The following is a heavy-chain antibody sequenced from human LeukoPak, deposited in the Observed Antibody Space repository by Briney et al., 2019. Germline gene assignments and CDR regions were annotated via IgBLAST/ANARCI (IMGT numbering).Heavy chain of an antibody. V-gene: IGHV4-39*07. CDR3: ARKGDYVDWYFDL. J-gene: IGHJ2*01. D-gene: IGHD4-17*01. CDR2: IYYSGST. CDR1: GGSISSSSYY. Sequence: PSETLSLTCTVSGGSISSSSYYWGWIRQPPGKGLEWIGSIYYSGSTYYNPSLKSRVTISVDTSKNQFSLKLSSVTAADTAVYYCARKGDYVDWYFDLWGRGTLVTVSS.